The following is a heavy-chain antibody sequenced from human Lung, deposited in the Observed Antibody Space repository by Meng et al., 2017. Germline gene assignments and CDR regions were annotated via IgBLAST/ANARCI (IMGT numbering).Heavy chain of an antibody. V-gene: IGHV4-34*01. D-gene: IGHD4-11*01. CDR1: GGSFSDYY. J-gene: IGHJ4*02. Sequence: QGPLQQWGDGLLKPSGTLSLTCVVSGGSFSDYYWSWIRQPPGKGLEWIGEINHSGSTNYNPSLESRATISVDTSQNNLSLKLSSVTAADSAVYYCARGPTTMAHDFDYWGQGTLVTVSS. CDR3: ARGPTTMAHDFDY. CDR2: INHSGST.